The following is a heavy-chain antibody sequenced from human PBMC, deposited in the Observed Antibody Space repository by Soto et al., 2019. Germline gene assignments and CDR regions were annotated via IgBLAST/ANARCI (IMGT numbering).Heavy chain of an antibody. V-gene: IGHV1-18*01. D-gene: IGHD1-1*01. Sequence: QVHLVQSGAEVKKPGASVKVSCKGSGYAFTTYGITWVRQAPGQGLEWMGWISAHNGNTNYAQKLQGRVTVTRDTPTTPPYMELRGLRSDDTAVYYCARGRYGDYWGQGALVTVSS. CDR1: GYAFTTYG. CDR2: ISAHNGNT. J-gene: IGHJ4*02. CDR3: ARGRYGDY.